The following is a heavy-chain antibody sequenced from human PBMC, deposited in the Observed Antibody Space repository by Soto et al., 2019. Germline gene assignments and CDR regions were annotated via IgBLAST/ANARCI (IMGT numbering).Heavy chain of an antibody. Sequence: GGSLRLSCAASGFTFGDYWMHWVRQAPGKGLEWVSRMNSDGSETNYADSVKGRFIVSRDNAKSTLNLQMTSLRVEDTAVYYCATAEVDYWGPGVLVTVSS. J-gene: IGHJ4*02. CDR1: GFTFGDYW. V-gene: IGHV3-74*01. CDR2: MNSDGSET. CDR3: ATAEVDY.